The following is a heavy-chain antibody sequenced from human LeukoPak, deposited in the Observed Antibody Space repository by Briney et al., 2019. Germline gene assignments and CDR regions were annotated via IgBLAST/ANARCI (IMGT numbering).Heavy chain of an antibody. CDR1: GFTFSSFD. D-gene: IGHD4-23*01. CDR2: IGTASDT. J-gene: IGHJ6*03. Sequence: GGSLRLSCAASGFTFSSFDMHWVRQPTGQGLEWVSTIGTASDTYYPGSVEGRFTLSRDNAKNSLYLQMNSLTDGDTAVYYSARGPPGGKYCDMDVWGKGTTVTVSS. V-gene: IGHV3-13*01. CDR3: ARGPPGGKYCDMDV.